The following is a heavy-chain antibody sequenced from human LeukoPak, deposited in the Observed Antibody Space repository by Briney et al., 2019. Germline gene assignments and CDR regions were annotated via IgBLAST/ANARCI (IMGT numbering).Heavy chain of an antibody. J-gene: IGHJ4*02. CDR1: GGSISSGGYY. CDR3: ARVLSSSWHPYYFDY. Sequence: SETLSLTCTVSGGSISSGGYYWSWIRQHPGKGLEWIGYIYYSGSTYYNPSLKSRVTISVDTSKNQFSLKLSSVTAADTAVYYCARVLSSSWHPYYFDYWGQGTLVTVS. D-gene: IGHD6-13*01. V-gene: IGHV4-31*03. CDR2: IYYSGST.